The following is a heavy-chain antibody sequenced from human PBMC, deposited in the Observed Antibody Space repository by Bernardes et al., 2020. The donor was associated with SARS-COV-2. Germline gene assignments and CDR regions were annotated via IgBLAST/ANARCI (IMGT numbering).Heavy chain of an antibody. CDR2: IIPIFGTA. D-gene: IGHD2-15*01. CDR1: GGTFSSYA. V-gene: IGHV1-69*13. CDR3: ARAGWGVVAATSYYYYGMDV. J-gene: IGHJ6*02. Sequence: SVKVSCKASGGTFSSYAISWVRQAPGQGLEWMGRIIPIFGTANYAQKFQGRVTITADESTSTAYMELSSLRSEDTAVYYCARAGWGVVAATSYYYYGMDVWGQGTTVTVSS.